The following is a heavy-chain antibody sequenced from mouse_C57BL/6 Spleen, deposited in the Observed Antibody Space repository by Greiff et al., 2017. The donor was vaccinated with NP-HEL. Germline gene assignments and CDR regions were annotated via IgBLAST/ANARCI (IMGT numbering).Heavy chain of an antibody. J-gene: IGHJ2*01. Sequence: VMLVESGPGLVQPSQSLSITCTVSGFSLTSYGVHWVRQSPGKGLEWLGVIWSGGSTDYNAAFISRLSISKDNSKSQVFFKMNSLQADDTAIYYCARRGTTVVAPDYWGQGTTLTVSS. CDR1: GFSLTSYG. CDR2: IWSGGST. D-gene: IGHD1-1*01. CDR3: ARRGTTVVAPDY. V-gene: IGHV2-2*01.